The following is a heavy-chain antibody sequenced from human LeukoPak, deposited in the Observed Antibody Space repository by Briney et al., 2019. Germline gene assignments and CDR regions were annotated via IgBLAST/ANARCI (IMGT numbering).Heavy chain of an antibody. J-gene: IGHJ4*02. V-gene: IGHV4-61*02. D-gene: IGHD3-3*01. CDR1: GGSFSSGSYY. CDR3: ASGDDFWSGYYY. Sequence: SQTLSLTCTVSGGSFSSGSYYWSWIRQPAGKGLEWIGRIYTSGSPNCNPSLQSRVTISVDTSKNQFSLKLSSVTAADTAVYYCASGDDFWSGYYYWGQGTLVTVSS. CDR2: IYTSGSP.